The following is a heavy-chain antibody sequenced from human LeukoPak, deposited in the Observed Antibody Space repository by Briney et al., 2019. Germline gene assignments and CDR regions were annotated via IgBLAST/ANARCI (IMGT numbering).Heavy chain of an antibody. CDR1: GFTFCSYG. D-gene: IGHD3-10*01. CDR3: ARVSARGQRRGPNDY. Sequence: GRSLRLSCAASGFTFCSYGMHWVRRAPGKGLEWGVVICYAGSNKNYATSVKGRFTISRDNSKNTLYLQMNSLRAGHTAVYYCARVSARGQRRGPNDYWGEGPLVTVSS. CDR2: ICYAGSNK. J-gene: IGHJ4*02. V-gene: IGHV3-33*01.